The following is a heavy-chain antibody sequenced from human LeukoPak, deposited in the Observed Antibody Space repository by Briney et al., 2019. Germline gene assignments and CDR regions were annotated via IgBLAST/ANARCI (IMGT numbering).Heavy chain of an antibody. CDR1: GFTFSSYA. CDR2: ISGSGGST. D-gene: IGHD4-23*01. CDR3: ARDGGSNWFDP. V-gene: IGHV3-23*01. Sequence: PGGSLRLSCAASGFTFSSYAMSWVRQAPGKGLEWVSAISGSGGSTYYADSVKGRFTNSRDNAKNSLYLQMNSLRAEDMAVYYCARDGGSNWFDPWGQGTLVTVSS. J-gene: IGHJ5*02.